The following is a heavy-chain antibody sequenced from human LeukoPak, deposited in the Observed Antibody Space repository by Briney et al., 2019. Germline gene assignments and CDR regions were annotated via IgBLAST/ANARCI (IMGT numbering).Heavy chain of an antibody. CDR1: GGSFSGYY. D-gene: IGHD3-16*02. J-gene: IGHJ4*02. Sequence: PSETLSLTCAVYGGSFSGYYWSWIRQPPGKGLEWIGEINHSGSTNYNPSLKSRVTISVDTSKNQFSLKLSSVTAADTAVYHCARVYDYVWGSYRYWGQGTLVTVSS. CDR3: ARVYDYVWGSYRY. CDR2: INHSGST. V-gene: IGHV4-34*01.